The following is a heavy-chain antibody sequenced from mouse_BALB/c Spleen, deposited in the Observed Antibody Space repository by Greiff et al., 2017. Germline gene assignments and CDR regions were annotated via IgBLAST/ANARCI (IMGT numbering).Heavy chain of an antibody. D-gene: IGHD1-1*01. V-gene: IGHV5-9-4*01. CDR3: ANHYGSPWFAY. J-gene: IGHJ3*01. Sequence: EVQGVESGGGLVKPGGSLKLSCAASGFTFSSYAMSWVRQSPEKRLEWVAEISSGGSYTYYPDTVTGRFTISRDNAKNTLYLEMSSLRSEDTAMYYCANHYGSPWFAYWGQGTLVTVAA. CDR2: ISSGGSYT. CDR1: GFTFSSYA.